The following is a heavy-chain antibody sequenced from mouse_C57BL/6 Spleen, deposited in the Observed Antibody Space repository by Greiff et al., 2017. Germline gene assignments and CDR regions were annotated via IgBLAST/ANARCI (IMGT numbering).Heavy chain of an antibody. J-gene: IGHJ4*01. CDR3: AKKRENYYSNCDYAMDY. V-gene: IGHV2-5*01. Sequence: QVQLQQSGPGLVQPSQSLSITCTVSGFSLTSYGVHWVRQSPGKGLEWLGVIWRGGSTDYNAAFIARLSITKDNYKSQVFFKMNSLQADDTDIYNCAKKRENYYSNCDYAMDYWGQGTSVTVSS. D-gene: IGHD2-5*01. CDR1: GFSLTSYG. CDR2: IWRGGST.